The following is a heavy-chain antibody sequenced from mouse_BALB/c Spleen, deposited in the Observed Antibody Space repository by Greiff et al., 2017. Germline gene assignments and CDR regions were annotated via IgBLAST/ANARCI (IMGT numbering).Heavy chain of an antibody. D-gene: IGHD2-1*01. CDR3: ARRVLLHYAMDY. V-gene: IGHV5-6-5*01. J-gene: IGHJ4*01. Sequence: EVKLMESGGGLVKPGGSLKLSCAASGFTFSSYAMSWVRQTPEKRLEWVASISSGGSTYYPDSVKGRFTISRDNARNILYLQMSSLRSEDTAMYYCARRVLLHYAMDYGGQGTSVTVSS. CDR1: GFTFSSYA. CDR2: ISSGGST.